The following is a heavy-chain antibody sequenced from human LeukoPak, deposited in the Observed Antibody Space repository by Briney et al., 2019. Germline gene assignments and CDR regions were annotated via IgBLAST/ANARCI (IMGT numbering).Heavy chain of an antibody. CDR1: GFTFSNAW. Sequence: PGGSLRLSCAASGFTFSNAWMSWVRQAPGKGLEWVGRVKSKTDGGTTDYAAPVKGRFTISRDDSRNTLYLQMNSLKTEDTAVYYCTTTFKWELLPGVFHYWGQGTLVTVSS. CDR3: TTTFKWELLPGVFHY. CDR2: VKSKTDGGTT. V-gene: IGHV3-15*01. D-gene: IGHD1-26*01. J-gene: IGHJ4*02.